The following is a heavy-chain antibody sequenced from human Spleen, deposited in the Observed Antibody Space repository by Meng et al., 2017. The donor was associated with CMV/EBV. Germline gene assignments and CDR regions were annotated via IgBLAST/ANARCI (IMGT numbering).Heavy chain of an antibody. Sequence: SLRLSCAAYGFTFSSYARHWVRQAPGKGLEWVAVISYDGSNKYYADSVKGRFTISRDNSKNTLYLQMNSLRAEDTAVYYCARDMGDTKWGQGTLVTVSS. CDR1: GFTFSSYA. D-gene: IGHD3-16*01. CDR2: ISYDGSNK. CDR3: ARDMGDTK. V-gene: IGHV3-30*04. J-gene: IGHJ4*02.